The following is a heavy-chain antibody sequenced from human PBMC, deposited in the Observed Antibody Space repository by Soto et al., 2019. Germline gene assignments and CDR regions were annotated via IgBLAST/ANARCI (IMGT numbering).Heavy chain of an antibody. V-gene: IGHV2-5*01. J-gene: IGHJ4*02. CDR1: GFSLSTSGVG. Sequence: SGPTLVNPTQTLTLTCTFSGFSLSTSGVGVGWIRQPPGKALEWLALIYWNDDKRYSPSLKSRLTITKDTSKNQVVLTMTNMDPVDTATYYCAHRRRKGDYGDPSPLRYWGQGTLVNVSS. D-gene: IGHD4-17*01. CDR3: AHRRRKGDYGDPSPLRY. CDR2: IYWNDDK.